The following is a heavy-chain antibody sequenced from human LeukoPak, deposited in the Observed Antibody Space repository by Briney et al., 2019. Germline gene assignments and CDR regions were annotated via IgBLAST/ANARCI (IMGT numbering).Heavy chain of an antibody. CDR2: ITPNSGGT. V-gene: IGHV1-2*02. D-gene: IGHD3-10*01. J-gene: IGHJ4*02. CDR3: ARMWFGESVSHFDY. Sequence: ASVKVSCKASGYTFTGYYMHWVRQAPVQRLEWMGWITPNSGGTNYAQKFQGRVTMTRDTSISTAYMELSRLRSDDTAVDYCARMWFGESVSHFDYWGEGTLVTVSS. CDR1: GYTFTGYY.